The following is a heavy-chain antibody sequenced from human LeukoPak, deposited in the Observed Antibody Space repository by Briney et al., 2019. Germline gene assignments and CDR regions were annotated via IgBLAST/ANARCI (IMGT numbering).Heavy chain of an antibody. D-gene: IGHD2-21*01. Sequence: SETLSLTCTVSGGSISSSSYYRGWIRQPPGKGLEWIGSIYYSGSTYYNPSLKSRVTISVETSKNQFSLKLSSVTAADTAVYYCARQISIWYLNYWGQGTLVTVSS. CDR3: ARQISIWYLNY. CDR1: GGSISSSSYY. V-gene: IGHV4-39*01. J-gene: IGHJ4*02. CDR2: IYYSGST.